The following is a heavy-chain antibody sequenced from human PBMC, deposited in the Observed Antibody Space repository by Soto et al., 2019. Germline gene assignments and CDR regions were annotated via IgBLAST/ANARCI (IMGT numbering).Heavy chain of an antibody. D-gene: IGHD2-15*01. J-gene: IGHJ6*02. V-gene: IGHV3-15*07. CDR3: TTGSVEGF. CDR2: IKTRDAGERT. CDR1: GFSFSNAW. Sequence: EVQLVDSGGGLVKPGGSLRLSCEASGFSFSNAWMNWVRQAPGKGLEWVGRIKTRDAGERTNYAAPVQGRFTISRDDSKNTLYLQMNSLKTEDTAVYYCTTGSVEGFWGHGTTVTVSS.